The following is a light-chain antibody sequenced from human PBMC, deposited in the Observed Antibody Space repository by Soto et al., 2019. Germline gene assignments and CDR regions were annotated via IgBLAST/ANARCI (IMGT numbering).Light chain of an antibody. J-gene: IGLJ1*01. CDR3: SSYTTSNTRQIV. CDR1: SSDVGGYNY. Sequence: QSVLTQPASLSGSPGQSITISCTGTSSDVGGYNYVSWYQQHPGKAPKFMIYDVSNRPSGVSNRLSGSKSDNTASLTISGLQAEDEADYYCSSYTTSNTRQIVFGTGTKVTVL. CDR2: DVS. V-gene: IGLV2-14*01.